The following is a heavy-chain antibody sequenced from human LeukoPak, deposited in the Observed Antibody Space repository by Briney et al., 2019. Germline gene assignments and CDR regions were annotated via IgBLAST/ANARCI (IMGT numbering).Heavy chain of an antibody. J-gene: IGHJ6*03. D-gene: IGHD3-10*01. CDR1: GYTFTSYG. CDR3: ARVVLLWFGELMYYYYYMDV. V-gene: IGHV1-18*01. CDR2: ISAHNGNT. Sequence: ASVKVSCKASGYTFTSYGISWVRQAPGEGLEWMGWISAHNGNTNYAQKLQGRVTMTTDTSTSTAYMELRSLRSDDRAVYYCARVVLLWFGELMYYYYYMDVWGKGTTVTVSS.